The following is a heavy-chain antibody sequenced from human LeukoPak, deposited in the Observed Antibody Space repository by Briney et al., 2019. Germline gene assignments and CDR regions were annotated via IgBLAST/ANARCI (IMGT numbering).Heavy chain of an antibody. CDR2: IYYSGST. CDR3: ARVSNYYDSSGYYYPYYFDY. D-gene: IGHD3-22*01. Sequence: SETLSLTCTVSGGSISSYYWSWIRQPPGKGLEWIGYIYYSGSTNYNPSLKSRVTIPVDTSKNQFSLKLSSVTAADTAVYYCARVSNYYDSSGYYYPYYFDYWGQGTLVTVSS. J-gene: IGHJ4*02. V-gene: IGHV4-59*01. CDR1: GGSISSYY.